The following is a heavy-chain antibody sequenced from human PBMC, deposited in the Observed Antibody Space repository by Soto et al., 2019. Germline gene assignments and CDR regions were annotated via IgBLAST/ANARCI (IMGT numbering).Heavy chain of an antibody. CDR2: IWYDGSNK. D-gene: IGHD3-9*01. CDR3: ARASDILTGPPYQIDY. V-gene: IGHV3-33*01. J-gene: IGHJ4*02. Sequence: QVQLVESGGGVVQPGRSLRLSCAASGFTFSSYGMHWVRQAPGKGLEWVAGIWYDGSNKYYADSVKGRFTISRDNSKNTLHLQMNSLRAEDTAVYYCARASDILTGPPYQIDYWGQGTLVTVS. CDR1: GFTFSSYG.